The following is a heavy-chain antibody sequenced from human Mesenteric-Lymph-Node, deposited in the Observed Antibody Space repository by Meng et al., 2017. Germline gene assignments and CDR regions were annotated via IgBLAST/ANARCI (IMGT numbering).Heavy chain of an antibody. V-gene: IGHV4-61*01. CDR2: IYYSGST. Sequence: QVQLQESGPGLVRPSETLSLTCTVSGGSVNSGSYSWSWIRQPPGKGLEWIGNIYYSGSTNYNPSLKRRVTMSIDASKNQFSLMLSSVTAADTAVYYCARGQYYWGQGTLVTVSS. CDR3: ARGQYY. CDR1: GGSVNSGSYS. J-gene: IGHJ4*02.